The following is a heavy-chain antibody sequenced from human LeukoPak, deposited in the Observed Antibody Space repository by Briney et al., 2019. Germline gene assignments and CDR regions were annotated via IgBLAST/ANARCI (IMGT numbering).Heavy chain of an antibody. CDR2: ISGSGGST. V-gene: IGHV3-23*01. Sequence: GGSLRLSCAASGFTFSDYWMTWVRQAPGKGLEWVSTISGSGGSTNYADSVKGRFTFSRDNSKNTLSLQMNSLRVEDTAVYYCTKDLPDYGDYIEGYWGQGTLVTVSS. CDR3: TKDLPDYGDYIEGY. CDR1: GFTFSDYW. D-gene: IGHD4-17*01. J-gene: IGHJ4*02.